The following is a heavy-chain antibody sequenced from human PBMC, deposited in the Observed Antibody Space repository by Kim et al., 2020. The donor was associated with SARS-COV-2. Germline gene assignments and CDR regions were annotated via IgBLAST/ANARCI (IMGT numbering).Heavy chain of an antibody. CDR1: GFTFSSYA. Sequence: GSLRLSCAASGFTFSSYAMSWVRQAPGKGLEWVSAISGSGGSTYYADSVKGRFTISRDNSKNTLYLQMNSLRAEDTAVYYCAKATGGYYDFWSGYQACDYWGQGTLVTVSS. J-gene: IGHJ4*02. CDR2: ISGSGGST. V-gene: IGHV3-23*01. CDR3: AKATGGYYDFWSGYQACDY. D-gene: IGHD3-3*01.